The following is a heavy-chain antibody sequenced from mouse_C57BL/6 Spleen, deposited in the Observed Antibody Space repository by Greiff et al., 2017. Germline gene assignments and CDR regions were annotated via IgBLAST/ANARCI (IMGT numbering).Heavy chain of an antibody. CDR2: INPSNGGT. CDR1: GYTFTSYW. J-gene: IGHJ1*03. V-gene: IGHV1-53*01. CDR3: ARDYGSSLYWYFDV. Sequence: QVQLQQPGTELVKPWASVKLSCKASGYTFTSYWMHWVKQRPGQGLEWIGNINPSNGGTNYNEKFKSKATLTVDKSSSTAYMQLSSLTSEDSAVYFCARDYGSSLYWYFDVWGTGTTVTVSS. D-gene: IGHD1-1*01.